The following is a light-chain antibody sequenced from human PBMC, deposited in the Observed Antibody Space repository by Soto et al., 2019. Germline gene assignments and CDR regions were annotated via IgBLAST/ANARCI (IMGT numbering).Light chain of an antibody. CDR1: SSDIGGYNY. V-gene: IGLV2-14*01. CDR3: TSYTRISTLV. Sequence: QSALTQPASVSGSPGQSITISCTETSSDIGGYNYVSWYQHHPGKAPKLMIYEVSNRPSGVSNRFSGSKSGNTASLTISGLQAEDEADYYCTSYTRISTLVFGTGTKVTVL. J-gene: IGLJ1*01. CDR2: EVS.